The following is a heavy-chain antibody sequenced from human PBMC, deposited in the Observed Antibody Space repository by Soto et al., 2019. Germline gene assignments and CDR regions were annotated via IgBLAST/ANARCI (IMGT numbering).Heavy chain of an antibody. CDR2: IYYSGST. V-gene: IGHV4-59*12. J-gene: IGHJ3*02. CDR1: GGSISSYY. D-gene: IGHD6-6*01. Sequence: KTSETLSLTCTVSGGSISSYYWSWIRQPPGKGLEWIGYIYYSGSTNYNPSLKSRVMISVDTSKNQFSLRLSSVTAADTAVYYCARVGISSSDAFDIWGHGTMVT. CDR3: ARVGISSSDAFDI.